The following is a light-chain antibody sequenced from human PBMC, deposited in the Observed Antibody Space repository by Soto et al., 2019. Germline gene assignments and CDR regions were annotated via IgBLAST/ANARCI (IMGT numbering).Light chain of an antibody. CDR1: SSDVGGYNF. Sequence: QSVLTQPRSVSGSPGQSVTISCTGTSSDVGGYNFVSWYQQHPDKDPKLMIFDVSKRPSGVPDRFSGSKSGNTASLTISGLQAEDEADYYCCSYAGSFHVVFGGGTKVTVL. J-gene: IGLJ2*01. CDR2: DVS. CDR3: CSYAGSFHVV. V-gene: IGLV2-11*01.